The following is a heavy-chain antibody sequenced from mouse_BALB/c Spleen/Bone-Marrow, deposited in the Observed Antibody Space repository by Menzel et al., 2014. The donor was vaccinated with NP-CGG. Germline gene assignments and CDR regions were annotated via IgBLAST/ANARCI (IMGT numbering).Heavy chain of an antibody. Sequence: EVQLQQSGPGLVKPSQSLSLTCSVTGYSITSGYYWNWIRQFPGNKLEWMGYISYDGSNNYNPSLKNRISITRVTSKNQFFLKLNSVTTEDTATYYCARVYGNYFFAYWGQGTLVTVSA. V-gene: IGHV3-6*02. CDR1: GYSITSGYY. D-gene: IGHD2-10*02. CDR2: ISYDGSN. J-gene: IGHJ3*01. CDR3: ARVYGNYFFAY.